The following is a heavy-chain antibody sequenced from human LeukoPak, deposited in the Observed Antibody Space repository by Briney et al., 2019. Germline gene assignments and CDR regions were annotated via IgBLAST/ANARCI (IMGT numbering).Heavy chain of an antibody. J-gene: IGHJ5*02. D-gene: IGHD2-2*01. CDR3: ARVGYVGVVPAADNWFDP. CDR1: GGSFSGYY. CDR2: INHSGST. Sequence: PSETLSLTCAVYGGSFSGYYWSWSRQPPGKGLEWIGEINHSGSTNYNPSLKSRVIISVDTSKNQFSLKLSSVTAADTAVYYCARVGYVGVVPAADNWFDPWGQGTLVTVSS. V-gene: IGHV4-34*01.